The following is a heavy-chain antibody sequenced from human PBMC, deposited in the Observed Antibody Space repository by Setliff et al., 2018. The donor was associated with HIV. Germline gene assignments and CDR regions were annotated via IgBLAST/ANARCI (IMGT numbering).Heavy chain of an antibody. D-gene: IGHD2-21*01. CDR2: IIPMYGPA. CDR1: GVTFSNCS. CDR3: ARLSIPAYYYMDV. V-gene: IGHV1-69*06. J-gene: IGHJ6*03. Sequence: GASVKVSCKASGVTFSNCSISWVRQAPGQGLEWMGGIIPMYGPAHYAQKFQGRVTITADKSTSTAYMELRSLRSDDTAVYYCARLSIPAYYYMDVWGKGTTVTVSS.